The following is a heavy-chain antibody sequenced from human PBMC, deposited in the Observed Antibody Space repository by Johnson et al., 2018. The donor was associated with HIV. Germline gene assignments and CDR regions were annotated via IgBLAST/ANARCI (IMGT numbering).Heavy chain of an antibody. V-gene: IGHV3-30*04. D-gene: IGHD1-26*01. Sequence: QVQLVESGGGVVQPGRSLRLSCVVSGFTYSSYAMHWVRQAPGKGLEWVAVISYDGSNKYYADSVKGRFTISRDNSKNTLYLQMNSLKTEDTAVYYCVRAGWELPGPRSDAFDIWGQGTMVTVSS. CDR1: GFTYSSYA. J-gene: IGHJ3*02. CDR2: ISYDGSNK. CDR3: VRAGWELPGPRSDAFDI.